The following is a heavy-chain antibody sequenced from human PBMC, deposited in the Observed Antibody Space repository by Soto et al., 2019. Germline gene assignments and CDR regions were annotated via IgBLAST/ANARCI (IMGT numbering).Heavy chain of an antibody. Sequence: SETLSLTCNVFPGSINDYYWSWIRLPPGKGLEWIGYLYYSGIVNYNPSLKSRVTISADTSKNQFSLKLNSVTAADTAVYFCARLDLTYYLDYWGQGALVTVSS. V-gene: IGHV4-59*01. D-gene: IGHD3-3*01. J-gene: IGHJ4*02. CDR1: PGSINDYY. CDR2: LYYSGIV. CDR3: ARLDLTYYLDY.